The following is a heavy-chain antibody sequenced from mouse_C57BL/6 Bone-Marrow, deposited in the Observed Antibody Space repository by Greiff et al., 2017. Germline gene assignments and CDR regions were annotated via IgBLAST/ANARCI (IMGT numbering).Heavy chain of an antibody. CDR1: GYTFTSYG. CDR2: IYPRSGNT. D-gene: IGHD2-12*01. J-gene: IGHJ2*01. CDR3: ARESYLGFDY. V-gene: IGHV1-81*01. Sequence: QVQLQQPGAELARPGASVKLSCKASGYTFTSYGISWVKQRTGQGLEWIGEIYPRSGNTYYNEKFKGKATLTADKSSSTAYMELRSLTSEDSAVYFCARESYLGFDYWGQGTTLTVSS.